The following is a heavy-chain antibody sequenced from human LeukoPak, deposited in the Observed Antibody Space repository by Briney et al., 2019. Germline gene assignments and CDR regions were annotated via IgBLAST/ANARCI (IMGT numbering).Heavy chain of an antibody. CDR3: VRGGTRGYYFDY. D-gene: IGHD3-16*01. V-gene: IGHV4-39*07. Sequence: SETLSLTCTVSGGSISSSSYYWGWIRQPPGKGLEWIATMHYSGSTYYNPSLKSRVTISVDTSKNQFSLKLSSVTAADTAVYYCVRGGTRGYYFDYWGQGPLVTVSS. J-gene: IGHJ4*02. CDR1: GGSISSSSYY. CDR2: MHYSGST.